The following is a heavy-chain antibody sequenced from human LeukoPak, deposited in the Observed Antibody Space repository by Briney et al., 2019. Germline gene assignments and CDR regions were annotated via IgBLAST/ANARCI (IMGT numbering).Heavy chain of an antibody. CDR1: GGSFSGYY. CDR2: INHSGST. D-gene: IGHD2-15*01. CDR3: ARAISGPLLDY. J-gene: IGHJ4*02. Sequence: SETLSLTCAVYGGSFSGYYWSWIRQPPGKGLEWIGEINHSGSTNYNPSLKSRVTISVDTSNNQFSLRLSSVTAADTAVYYCARAISGPLLDYWGQGTLVTVSS. V-gene: IGHV4-34*01.